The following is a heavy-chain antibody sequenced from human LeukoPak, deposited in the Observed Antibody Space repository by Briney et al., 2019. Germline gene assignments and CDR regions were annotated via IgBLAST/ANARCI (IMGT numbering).Heavy chain of an antibody. CDR1: GFTFTSYW. D-gene: IGHD4-17*01. CDR2: IKQDGSEK. Sequence: PGGSLRLSCEASGFTFTSYWMTWVRQAPGKGLEWVANIKQDGSEKYYVDSVKGRFTISRDNAKNSLYLQMNSLRAEDTAVYYCARENYGDYDFPDWFDPWGQGTLVTVSS. V-gene: IGHV3-7*01. CDR3: ARENYGDYDFPDWFDP. J-gene: IGHJ5*02.